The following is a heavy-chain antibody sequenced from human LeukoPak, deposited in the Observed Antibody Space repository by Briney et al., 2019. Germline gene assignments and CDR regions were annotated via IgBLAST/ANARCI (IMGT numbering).Heavy chain of an antibody. D-gene: IGHD4-11*01. CDR2: ISSSSSYI. Sequence: GGSLRLSCAASGFTFSSYSMNWVRQAPGKGLEWVSSISSSSSYIYYADPVKGRFTISRDNAKNSLYLQMNSLRAEDTAVYYCARDLTTVTTVDYWGQGTLVTVSS. V-gene: IGHV3-21*01. CDR3: ARDLTTVTTVDY. CDR1: GFTFSSYS. J-gene: IGHJ4*02.